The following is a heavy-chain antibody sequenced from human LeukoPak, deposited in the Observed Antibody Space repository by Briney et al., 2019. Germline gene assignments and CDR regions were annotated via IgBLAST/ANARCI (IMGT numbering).Heavy chain of an antibody. J-gene: IGHJ3*02. D-gene: IGHD1-26*01. Sequence: PGGSLRLSCRASGFTFDDYTMHWVRQSPGKGLEWVSLISWDGVDTYYADSVKGRFTISRDNAKNSLYLQMNSLRAEDTAVYYCARRLVRKIVGATKSHAFDIWGQGTMVTVSS. CDR1: GFTFDDYT. V-gene: IGHV3-43*01. CDR3: ARRLVRKIVGATKSHAFDI. CDR2: ISWDGVDT.